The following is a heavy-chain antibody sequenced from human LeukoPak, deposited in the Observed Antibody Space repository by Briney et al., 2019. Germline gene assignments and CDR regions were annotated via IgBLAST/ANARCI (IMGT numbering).Heavy chain of an antibody. CDR1: GGSISSYY. Sequence: PSETLSLTCTVSGGSISSYYWSWIRQPPGKGLEWIGYIYYSGSTNYNPSLKSRVTISVDTSKNQFSLKLSSVTAADTAVYYCARRRYLAFDIWGQGTMVTVSS. D-gene: IGHD1-20*01. CDR3: ARRRYLAFDI. CDR2: IYYSGST. J-gene: IGHJ3*02. V-gene: IGHV4-59*12.